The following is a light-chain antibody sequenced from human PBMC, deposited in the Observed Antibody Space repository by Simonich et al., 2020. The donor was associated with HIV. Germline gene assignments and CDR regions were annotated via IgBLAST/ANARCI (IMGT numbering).Light chain of an antibody. V-gene: IGKV3-15*01. Sequence: EIVMTQSPVTLSVSPGERATLSCRASQNVSRNLAWYQQKPGQAPSLLIYGASTRATGIPASFSGSGSGTEFALTISSLQSEDFAVYYCQQYNNWPYTFGQGTKLEIK. CDR2: GAS. CDR3: QQYNNWPYT. J-gene: IGKJ2*01. CDR1: QNVSRN.